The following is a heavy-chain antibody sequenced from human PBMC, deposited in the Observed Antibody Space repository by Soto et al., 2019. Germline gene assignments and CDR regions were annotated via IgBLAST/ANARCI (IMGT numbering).Heavy chain of an antibody. J-gene: IGHJ6*02. CDR2: IIPIFGTA. V-gene: IGHV1-69*01. CDR3: ARSPGSSWYPVGYYYYYGMDV. CDR1: EGTFSSYA. D-gene: IGHD6-13*01. Sequence: QVQLVQSGAEVKRPGSSLKVSCKPSEGTFSSYAISWLRQAPGQGLGGLGGIIPIFGTANYAQKFQGRVTITADESTSTAYMELSSLRSEDTAVYYCARSPGSSWYPVGYYYYYGMDVWGQGTTVTVSS.